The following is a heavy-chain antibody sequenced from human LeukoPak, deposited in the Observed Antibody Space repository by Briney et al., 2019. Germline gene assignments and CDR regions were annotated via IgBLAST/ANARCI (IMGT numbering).Heavy chain of an antibody. V-gene: IGHV3-23*01. D-gene: IGHD3-10*01. Sequence: GSLRLSCAASGFTFSSYAMSWVRQAPGKGLEWVSAISGSGGSTYYADSVKGRFTISRDNSKNTLYLQMNSLRAEDTAVYYCAKDRAPHYYFDYWGQGTLVTVSS. CDR2: ISGSGGST. CDR1: GFTFSSYA. J-gene: IGHJ4*02. CDR3: AKDRAPHYYFDY.